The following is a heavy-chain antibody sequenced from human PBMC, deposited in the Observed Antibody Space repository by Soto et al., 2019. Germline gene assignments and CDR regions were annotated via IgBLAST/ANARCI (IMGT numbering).Heavy chain of an antibody. CDR1: GFTISDYA. J-gene: IGHJ4*02. CDR2: VSHDGRNT. D-gene: IGHD6-19*01. Sequence: LRLSCAACGFTISDYAMHGVRQAQGKGLEWVAVVSHDGRNTRYADSVKGRFTISRDSSKNTVSLEMTSLRAEDTAVYYCAKGGRQWLVTSDFNYWGQGALVTVSS. CDR3: AKGGRQWLVTSDFNY. V-gene: IGHV3-30*18.